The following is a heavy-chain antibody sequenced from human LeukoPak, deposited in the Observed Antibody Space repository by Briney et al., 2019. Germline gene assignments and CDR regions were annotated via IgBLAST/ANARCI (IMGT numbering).Heavy chain of an antibody. V-gene: IGHV4-61*01. CDR2: IYYSGST. Sequence: SETLSLTCTVSGGSISSSSYYWSWIRQPPGKGLEWIGYIYYSGSTNYNPSLKSRVTISVDTSKNQFSLKLSSVTAADTAVYYCARVLGAGHYYYYYYMDVWGKGTTVTVSS. D-gene: IGHD1-26*01. J-gene: IGHJ6*03. CDR1: GGSISSSSYY. CDR3: ARVLGAGHYYYYYYMDV.